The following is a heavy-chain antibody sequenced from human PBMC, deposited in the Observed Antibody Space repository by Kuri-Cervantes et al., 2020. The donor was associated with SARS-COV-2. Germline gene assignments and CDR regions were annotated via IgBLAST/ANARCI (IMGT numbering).Heavy chain of an antibody. V-gene: IGHV1-69*04. J-gene: IGHJ3*02. Sequence: SVKVSCKASGGTFSSYAISWVRQAPGQGLEWMGRIIPILGIANYAQKFQGRVTITADKSTSTAYMELSSLRSEDTAVYYCARGRALTIFGVVTGSYGAFDIWGQGTMVTVSS. CDR3: ARGRALTIFGVVTGSYGAFDI. D-gene: IGHD3-3*01. CDR1: GGTFSSYA. CDR2: IIPILGIA.